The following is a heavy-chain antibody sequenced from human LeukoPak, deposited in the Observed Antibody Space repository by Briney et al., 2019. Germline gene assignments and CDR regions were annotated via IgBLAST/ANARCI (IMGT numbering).Heavy chain of an antibody. D-gene: IGHD6-19*01. Sequence: GGSLRLSCAASGFTFSSYAMSWVRQAPGKGLEWVSYISSSSSSIYYADSVKGRYTISRDNAKNSLYLQMNSLRAEDTAVYYCATVGSTGWYYFDYWGQGTLVTVSS. CDR1: GFTFSSYA. V-gene: IGHV3-48*01. CDR3: ATVGSTGWYYFDY. CDR2: ISSSSSSI. J-gene: IGHJ4*02.